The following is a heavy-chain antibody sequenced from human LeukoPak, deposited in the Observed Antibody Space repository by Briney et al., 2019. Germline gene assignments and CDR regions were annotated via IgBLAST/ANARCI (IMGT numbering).Heavy chain of an antibody. V-gene: IGHV1-2*02. J-gene: IGHJ4*02. Sequence: ASVKVSCKASGYTFTGHYMHWVRQAPGQGVEGMGWINPNRGGTNYAQKFQGRVTMTRDTSISTAYMELSRLTYDDTAVYYCARDFPYYYGSGALNDYWGQGTLVTVSS. CDR3: ARDFPYYYGSGALNDY. D-gene: IGHD3-10*01. CDR1: GYTFTGHY. CDR2: INPNRGGT.